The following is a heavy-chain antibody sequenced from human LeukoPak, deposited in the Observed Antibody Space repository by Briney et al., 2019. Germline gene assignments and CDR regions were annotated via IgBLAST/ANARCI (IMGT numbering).Heavy chain of an antibody. CDR3: ARLPCGLGSLLGIFHY. CDR1: GGSISSSSYY. Sequence: PSETLSLTCTVYGGSISSSSYYWGWIRQPPGKGLEWIRSISYSGSTYYNPSLKSRVTISVDTSKKQFSLKMSSVTTADTAVYYCARLPCGLGSLLGIFHYWGQGTLVTVSS. J-gene: IGHJ4*02. D-gene: IGHD3-10*01. CDR2: ISYSGST. V-gene: IGHV4-39*01.